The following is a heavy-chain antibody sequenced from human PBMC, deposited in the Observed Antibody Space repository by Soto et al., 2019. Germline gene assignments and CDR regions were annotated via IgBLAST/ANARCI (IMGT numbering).Heavy chain of an antibody. D-gene: IGHD3-16*01. J-gene: IGHJ4*02. CDR3: ARSRAGGTWGQYLSFYFDY. Sequence: QVLLVQSGAEVKKPGASVKVACKASGYTFTNYGISWVRQATGQGLEWLGWISTYNGDRDFAQKVQGRVTMTTDISTTTACMELRSPRSNDSAVYYWARSRAGGTWGQYLSFYFDYWGQGALVTVAS. CDR1: GYTFTNYG. V-gene: IGHV1-18*01. CDR2: ISTYNGDR.